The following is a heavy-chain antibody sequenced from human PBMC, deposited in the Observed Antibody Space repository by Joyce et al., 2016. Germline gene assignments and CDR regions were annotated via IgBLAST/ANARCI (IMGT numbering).Heavy chain of an antibody. D-gene: IGHD3-3*01. J-gene: IGHJ3*02. V-gene: IGHV1-3*01. CDR2: INSKNGNT. Sequence: QVQLVQSGAEVKKPGASVKVSCKASGYTFANYALHWVRQATGQRLEWMGWINSKNGNTKYSQKCQGRVTITRDTSASTAYMELSSLKSEDSAVYYCARDDQANQNYDFWSGYVLGAFDIWGQGTMVTVSS. CDR3: ARDDQANQNYDFWSGYVLGAFDI. CDR1: GYTFANYA.